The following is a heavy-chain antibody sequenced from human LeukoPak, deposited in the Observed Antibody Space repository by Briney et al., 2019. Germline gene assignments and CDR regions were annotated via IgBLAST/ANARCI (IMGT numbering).Heavy chain of an antibody. CDR3: AKTRPLDSSSWSHGDY. J-gene: IGHJ4*02. CDR2: IEGDGNRI. D-gene: IGHD6-13*01. Sequence: PGGSLRLSCAASGFTLSAYWMHWVRQAPGKGLMWVSRIEGDGNRITYADSVKGRFTISRDSAKNTLYLQMNSLRAEDTAVYYCAKTRPLDSSSWSHGDYWGQGTLVTVSS. CDR1: GFTLSAYW. V-gene: IGHV3-74*01.